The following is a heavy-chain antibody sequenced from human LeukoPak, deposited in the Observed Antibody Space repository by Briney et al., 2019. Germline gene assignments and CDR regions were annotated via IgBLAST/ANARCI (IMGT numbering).Heavy chain of an antibody. Sequence: SETLSLTCTVSGGSISSGDYYWSWIRQPPGKGLEWIGYIYYSGSTYYNPSLKSRVTISVDTSKNQFSLKLSSVTAADTAVYYCARAPYSSSWFGYWGQGTLVTVSS. CDR1: GGSISSGDYY. V-gene: IGHV4-30-4*02. J-gene: IGHJ5*01. D-gene: IGHD6-13*01. CDR3: ARAPYSSSWFGY. CDR2: IYYSGST.